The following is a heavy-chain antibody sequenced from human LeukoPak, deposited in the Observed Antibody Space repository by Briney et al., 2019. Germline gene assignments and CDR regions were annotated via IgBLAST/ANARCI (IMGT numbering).Heavy chain of an antibody. V-gene: IGHV3-23*01. Sequence: GGSLRLSCAASGFPLSSHAMSWVRQAPGKGLEWVPATSSSDAGTYYADSVKGRFTISRDNSKNTLFLQMNSLRGEDTAMYYCARVQGGGYRTADYWGQGTLVTVSS. CDR2: TSSSDAGT. J-gene: IGHJ4*02. CDR1: GFPLSSHA. CDR3: ARVQGGGYRTADY. D-gene: IGHD6-19*01.